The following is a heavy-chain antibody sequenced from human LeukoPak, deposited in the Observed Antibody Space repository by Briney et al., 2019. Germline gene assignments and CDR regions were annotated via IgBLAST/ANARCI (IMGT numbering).Heavy chain of an antibody. Sequence: GGSLRLSRAASGFTFDDYAMHWVRHAPGKGLEWVSGISWNSGSIGYADSVKGRFTISRDNAKNSLYLQMNSLRAEDMALYYCAKEGSWGGYYFDYWGQGTLVTVSS. CDR1: GFTFDDYA. CDR3: AKEGSWGGYYFDY. J-gene: IGHJ4*02. CDR2: ISWNSGSI. V-gene: IGHV3-9*03. D-gene: IGHD1-26*01.